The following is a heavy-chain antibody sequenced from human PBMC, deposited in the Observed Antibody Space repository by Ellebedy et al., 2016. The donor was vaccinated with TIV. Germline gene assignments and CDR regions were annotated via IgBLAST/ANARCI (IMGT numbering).Heavy chain of an antibody. CDR3: ARGVYSGYDYRGYFDY. CDR2: IYYSGST. V-gene: IGHV4-59*01. CDR1: GGSISSYY. J-gene: IGHJ4*02. Sequence: SETLSLTXTVSGGSISSYYWSWIRKPPGKGLEWIGYIYYSGSTNYNPSLKSRVTISVDTSKNQFSLKLSSVTAADTAVYYCARGVYSGYDYRGYFDYWGQGTLVTVSS. D-gene: IGHD5-12*01.